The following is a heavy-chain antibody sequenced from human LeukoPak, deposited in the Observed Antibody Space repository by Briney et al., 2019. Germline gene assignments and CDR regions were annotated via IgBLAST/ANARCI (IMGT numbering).Heavy chain of an antibody. J-gene: IGHJ4*02. CDR2: ISAYNGNT. V-gene: IGHV1-18*01. CDR1: GYTFTSYG. CDR3: ARDPKVRGIAQIFLPFGF. Sequence: ASVTVSCKASGYTFTSYGISWVRQAPGQGLEWMGWISAYNGNTNYAQKLQGRVTMTTDTSTSTAYMGLRSLRSDDTAVYYCARDPKVRGIAQIFLPFGFWGQGTLVTVSS. D-gene: IGHD3-10*01.